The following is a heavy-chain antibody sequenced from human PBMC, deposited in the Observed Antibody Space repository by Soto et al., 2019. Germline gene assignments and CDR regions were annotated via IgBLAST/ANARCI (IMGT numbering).Heavy chain of an antibody. CDR3: ARGEGHYDFWSGYYRDGGVYYYYGMDV. J-gene: IGHJ6*02. V-gene: IGHV4-31*03. CDR1: GGSISSGGYY. CDR2: IYYSGST. Sequence: QVQLQESGPGLVKPSQTLSLTCTVSGGSISSGGYYWSWIRQHPGKGLEWIGYIYYSGSTYYNPSLKSRVTISVDTSKNQFSLKLSSVTAADTAVYYCARGEGHYDFWSGYYRDGGVYYYYGMDVWGQGTTVTVSS. D-gene: IGHD3-3*01.